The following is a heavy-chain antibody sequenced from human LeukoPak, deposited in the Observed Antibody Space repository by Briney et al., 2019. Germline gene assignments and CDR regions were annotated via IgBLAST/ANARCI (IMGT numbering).Heavy chain of an antibody. V-gene: IGHV3-9*03. CDR3: EKAATRWRRGSFQY. Sequence: GGSLRLSCAASGFTFDDFAMLWARQAPGRGLEGVSGISWNSGNIRYADSVKGRFTISRDNAKNSLYLQMNSLRAEDMALYYWEKAATRWRRGSFQYWGEETLFTASS. CDR2: ISWNSGNI. J-gene: IGHJ4*02. D-gene: IGHD2-21*02. CDR1: GFTFDDFA.